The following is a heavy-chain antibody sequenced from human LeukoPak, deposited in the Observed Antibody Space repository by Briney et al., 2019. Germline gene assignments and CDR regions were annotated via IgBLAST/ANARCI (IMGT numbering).Heavy chain of an antibody. D-gene: IGHD2-15*01. CDR1: GGSIRSGYYF. CDR3: ARGGRYCSGGNCYSAEYFQH. Sequence: PSQTLSLTCTVSGGSIRSGYYFWTWVRQPPGKGLEWIGYSFYSGTTYYNPSHESRVAISVDTSQNQFSLKLTDVTAADTAVYYCARGGRYCSGGNCYSAEYFQHWGQGTLVTVSS. CDR2: SFYSGTT. J-gene: IGHJ1*01. V-gene: IGHV4-30-4*01.